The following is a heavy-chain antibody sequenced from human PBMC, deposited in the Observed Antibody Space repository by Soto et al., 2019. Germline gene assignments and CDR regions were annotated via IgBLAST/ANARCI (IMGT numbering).Heavy chain of an antibody. CDR1: GFTFSDYY. Sequence: QVQLVESGGGLVKPGGSLRLSCAASGFTFSDYYMSWIRQAPGKGLEWVSYISTSGSTINYADSVKGRLTISRDNATNSLYRQMNSRRAEDTAVYYGARVSPPTDYWGQGTLVTVSS. V-gene: IGHV3-11*01. CDR2: ISTSGSTI. CDR3: ARVSPPTDY. J-gene: IGHJ4*02.